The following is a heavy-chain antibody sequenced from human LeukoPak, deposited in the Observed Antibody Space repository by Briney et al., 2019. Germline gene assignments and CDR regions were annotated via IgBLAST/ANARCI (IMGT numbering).Heavy chain of an antibody. J-gene: IGHJ4*02. CDR2: ISSDGYST. Sequence: PGGSLRLSCSASGFTFRTYAMIWVRQAPGKGLEYVSAISSDGYSTYYADSVKGDFTISRDNSKNTLFLQMSSLRPEDTAVYFCVKVRDFWSGYNSLDYWGQGAPVTVSS. CDR1: GFTFRTYA. D-gene: IGHD3-3*01. V-gene: IGHV3-64D*06. CDR3: VKVRDFWSGYNSLDY.